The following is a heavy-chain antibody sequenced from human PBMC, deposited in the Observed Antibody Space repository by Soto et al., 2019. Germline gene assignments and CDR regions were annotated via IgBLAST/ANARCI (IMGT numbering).Heavy chain of an antibody. Sequence: GGSLRLSCAASGFTFSSYAMSWVRQAPGKGLEWVSSISSSSSYIYYADSVKGRFTISRDNAKNSLYLQMNSLRAEDTAVYYWARDQPGYSYGYGLGYWGQGTLVTVSS. CDR2: ISSSSSYI. D-gene: IGHD5-18*01. CDR3: ARDQPGYSYGYGLGY. CDR1: GFTFSSYA. V-gene: IGHV3-21*01. J-gene: IGHJ4*02.